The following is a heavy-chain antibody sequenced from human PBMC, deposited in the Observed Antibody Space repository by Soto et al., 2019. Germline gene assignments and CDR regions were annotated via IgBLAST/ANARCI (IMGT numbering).Heavy chain of an antibody. D-gene: IGHD5-12*01. CDR3: ARDRGDGYNNI. Sequence: QVQLVQSGAEVKKPGSSVKVSCKASGGTFSSYTISWVRQAPGQGLEWMGRIIPILGIANYAQKFQGRVTITADKFTSTAYMELSSLRSEDTAVYYCARDRGDGYNNIWGQGTMVTVSS. CDR1: GGTFSSYT. CDR2: IIPILGIA. J-gene: IGHJ3*02. V-gene: IGHV1-69*08.